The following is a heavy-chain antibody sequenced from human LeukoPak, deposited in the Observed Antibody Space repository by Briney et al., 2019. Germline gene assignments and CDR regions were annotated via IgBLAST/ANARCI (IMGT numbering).Heavy chain of an antibody. CDR3: AREADGYNYYFDY. CDR2: LYSGGST. CDR1: GFTVSDNY. J-gene: IGHJ4*02. V-gene: IGHV3-53*01. D-gene: IGHD5-24*01. Sequence: GGSLRLSCAASGFTVSDNYMSWVREAPGKGMEWVSVLYSGGSTYYADSVKGRFTISRDNSKNTLYLQMNSLRAEDTAVYYCAREADGYNYYFDYWGQGTLVTVSS.